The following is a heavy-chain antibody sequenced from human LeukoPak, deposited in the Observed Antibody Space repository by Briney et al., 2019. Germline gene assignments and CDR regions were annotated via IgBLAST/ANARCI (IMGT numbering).Heavy chain of an antibody. Sequence: GGSLRLSCAASGFTFSSYGMHWVRQAPGKGLEWVAFIRYDGSNKYYADSVKGRFTISRDNSKNTLYLQMNSLRAEDTAVYYCARAPGYSSSWVTEDAFNIWGQGTMVTVSS. V-gene: IGHV3-30*02. D-gene: IGHD6-13*01. J-gene: IGHJ3*02. CDR1: GFTFSSYG. CDR3: ARAPGYSSSWVTEDAFNI. CDR2: IRYDGSNK.